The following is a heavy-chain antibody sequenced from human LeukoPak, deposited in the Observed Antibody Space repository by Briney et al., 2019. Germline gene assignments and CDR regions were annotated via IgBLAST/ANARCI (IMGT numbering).Heavy chain of an antibody. V-gene: IGHV3-74*01. CDR3: AKEGAGYSSSWSLYYYYGMDV. CDR2: ISGDGTAR. D-gene: IGHD6-13*01. CDR1: GFTSSSYW. Sequence: GGSLRLSCAASGFTSSSYWMHWVRQVPGKGLVWVSRISGDGTARNYADSVKGRFTISRDDAKNTVDLQMNNLRAEDTAVYYCAKEGAGYSSSWSLYYYYGMDVWGQGTTVTVSS. J-gene: IGHJ6*02.